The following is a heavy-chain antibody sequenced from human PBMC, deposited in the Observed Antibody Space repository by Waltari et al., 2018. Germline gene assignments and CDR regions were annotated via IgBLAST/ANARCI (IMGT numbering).Heavy chain of an antibody. CDR1: GYPFTAYS. CDR3: ARVHSPRYDLDF. D-gene: IGHD5-12*01. J-gene: IGHJ4*02. CDR2: INPYNGGT. V-gene: IGHV1-2*06. Sequence: QVQLVQSGAEVKKPGASVKVSCKASGYPFTAYSMHWVRQAPGQGLEWMGLINPYNGGTNSAQKFQGRVTLTRDTSTGTVYMEVKNLRSDDTAVYYCARVHSPRYDLDFWGQGTLVTVSS.